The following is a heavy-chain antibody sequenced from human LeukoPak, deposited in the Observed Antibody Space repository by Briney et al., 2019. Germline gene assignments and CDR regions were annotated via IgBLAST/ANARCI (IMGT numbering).Heavy chain of an antibody. CDR2: ISGTSTYI. D-gene: IGHD3-10*01. V-gene: IGHV3-21*01. CDR3: ARDREFIGVFYNGIDV. J-gene: IGHJ6*02. Sequence: GGSLRPSCAASGFTFSTHRMHWVRQAPGKGLEWVSSISGTSTYIHYADSVRGRFTISRDNAKNSLYLQMNSLRAEDTAVYYCARDREFIGVFYNGIDVWGQGTTVTVSS. CDR1: GFTFSTHR.